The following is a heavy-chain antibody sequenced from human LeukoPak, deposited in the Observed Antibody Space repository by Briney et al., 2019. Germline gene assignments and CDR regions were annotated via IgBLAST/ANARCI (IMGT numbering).Heavy chain of an antibody. CDR2: ISHDGGTK. CDR1: GFTFSTYG. CDR3: VREAVVGGQFGY. Sequence: PGGSLRLSCAASGFTFSTYGMHWVRQAPDKGLQWVALISHDGGTKVYADSVKGRFTISRDSAMNRLYLQMNSLKPEDTAVYFCVREAVVGGQFGYWGQGALVIVSS. D-gene: IGHD5-18*01. J-gene: IGHJ4*02. V-gene: IGHV3-30*13.